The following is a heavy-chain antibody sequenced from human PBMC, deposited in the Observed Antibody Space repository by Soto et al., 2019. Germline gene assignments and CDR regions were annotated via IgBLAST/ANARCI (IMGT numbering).Heavy chain of an antibody. CDR3: ARGGLAYCGGDCYAGVDY. CDR2: INSDGSST. J-gene: IGHJ4*02. D-gene: IGHD2-21*02. CDR1: GFTFRSYW. Sequence: GGSLRLSCLASGFTFRSYWMHWVRQAPGRGLVWVSRINSDGSSTSYADSVKGRFTISRDNAKNTLYLQMNSLRAEDTAVYYCARGGLAYCGGDCYAGVDYWGKGTLVTVSS. V-gene: IGHV3-74*01.